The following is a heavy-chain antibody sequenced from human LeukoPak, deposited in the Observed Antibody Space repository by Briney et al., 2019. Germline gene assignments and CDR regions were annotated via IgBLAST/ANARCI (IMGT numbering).Heavy chain of an antibody. CDR3: AGGRYGSGARPPLYYYYYGMDV. V-gene: IGHV1-3*01. Sequence: GASVKASCKASGYTFTSYAMHWVRQAPGQRLEWMGWINAGNGNTKYSQKFQGRVTITRDTSASTAYMELSSLRSEDTAVYYCAGGRYGSGARPPLYYYYYGMDVWGKGTTVTVSS. CDR2: INAGNGNT. CDR1: GYTFTSYA. D-gene: IGHD3-10*01. J-gene: IGHJ6*04.